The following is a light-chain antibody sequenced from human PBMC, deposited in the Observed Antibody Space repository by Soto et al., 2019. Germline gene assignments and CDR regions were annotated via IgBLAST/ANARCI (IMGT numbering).Light chain of an antibody. CDR3: SSYTSSGSV. J-gene: IGLJ2*01. CDR2: EVT. CDR1: NTDIGGYNY. V-gene: IGLV2-14*01. Sequence: QSALTQPASVSGSPGQSITISCTGTNTDIGGYNYVSWYQQHPGKAPKLMIYEVTNRPSGVSYRFSGSKSGNTASLTISGLQAEDEAEYYCSSYTSSGSVFGGGTKVTVL.